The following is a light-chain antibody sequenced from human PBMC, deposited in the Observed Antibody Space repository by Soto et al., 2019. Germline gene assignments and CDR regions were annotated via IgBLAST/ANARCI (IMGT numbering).Light chain of an antibody. CDR1: QAITDY. J-gene: IGKJ1*01. V-gene: IGKV1-16*01. CDR2: AAS. CDR3: QQYRTYPWT. Sequence: DIQMTQSPSSLSASVGERVTITCQASQAITDYLAWFQQRPGEAPKSLIYAASSLQSGVPSRFSGSGSGTVFTLTINNIQPEDFATYYCQQYRTYPWTFGPGTTVDIK.